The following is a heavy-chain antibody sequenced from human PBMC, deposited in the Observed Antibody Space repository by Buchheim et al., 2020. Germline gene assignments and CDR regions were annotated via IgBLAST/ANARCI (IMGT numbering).Heavy chain of an antibody. CDR2: IYYSGST. D-gene: IGHD3-10*01. CDR1: GGSISSGDYY. Sequence: QVQLQESGPGLVKPSQTLSLTCTVSGGSISSGDYYWSWIRQPPGKGLEWIGYIYYSGSTYYNPSLKSRVTISVDTSKHQFSLKLSSVTAADTAVYYCARDKGLLWFGELSDYGMDVWGQGTT. CDR3: ARDKGLLWFGELSDYGMDV. J-gene: IGHJ6*02. V-gene: IGHV4-30-4*01.